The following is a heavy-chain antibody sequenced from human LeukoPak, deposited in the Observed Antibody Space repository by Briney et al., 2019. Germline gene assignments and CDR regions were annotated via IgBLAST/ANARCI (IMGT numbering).Heavy chain of an antibody. V-gene: IGHV4-59*12. CDR3: SREGGLFCPFGY. CDR1: SLSISIYY. CDR2: IYYSEST. Sequence: SETLSLNCTGSSLSISIYYWRWIRQPPGKGLEWIGYIYYSESTNYNPSLNGRVTMSLDKSSNQLSLHLTSVTAADTATYFCSREGGLFCPFGYWGQGTLVIVSS. J-gene: IGHJ4*02. D-gene: IGHD2-21*01.